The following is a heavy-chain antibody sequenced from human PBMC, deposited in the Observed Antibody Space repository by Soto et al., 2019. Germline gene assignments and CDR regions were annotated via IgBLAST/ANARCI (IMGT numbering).Heavy chain of an antibody. V-gene: IGHV1-69*06. J-gene: IGHJ4*02. CDR3: AGDPQHSKHFDY. CDR1: GGTLSSYA. D-gene: IGHD2-15*01. Sequence: SVKVSCKASGGTLSSYAGSWVRQAPGQGLEWMGGIIPIFGTANYAQKFQGRVTITADKSTSTAYMELSSQRSEEPAVDYMAGDPQHSKHFDYWGQGPFVTVSS. CDR2: IIPIFGTA.